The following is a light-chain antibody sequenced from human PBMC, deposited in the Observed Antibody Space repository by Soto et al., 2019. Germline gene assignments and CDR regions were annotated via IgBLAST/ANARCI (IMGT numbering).Light chain of an antibody. CDR2: WAS. CDR3: QQYLNTPYT. V-gene: IGKV4-1*01. Sequence: DIVMTQSPDSLAVSLGERATINCKSSQSVLYSSNNKNYLAWYQQKPRQPPKLLIYWASTRESGVPDRFSGSGSGTDFTLIISSLQAEDVAVYYCQQYLNTPYTFGQGTKLEIK. J-gene: IGKJ2*01. CDR1: QSVLYSSNNKNY.